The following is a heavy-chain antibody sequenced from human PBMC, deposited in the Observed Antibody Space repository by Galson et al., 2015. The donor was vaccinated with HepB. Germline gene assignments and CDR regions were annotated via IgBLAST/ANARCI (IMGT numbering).Heavy chain of an antibody. CDR1: GLTFSEYY. J-gene: IGHJ5*02. CDR3: ARVGPPRSGRRANWFDP. V-gene: IGHV3-11*01. CDR2: ISYTTNTI. Sequence: SLRLSCAASGLTFSEYYMSWMRQAPGKGLEWVSYISYTTNTIHYADSVKGRFTISRDNAKNSLFLQMNSLRPDDTAIYYCARVGPPRSGRRANWFDPWGQGTLVTVSS. D-gene: IGHD6-19*01.